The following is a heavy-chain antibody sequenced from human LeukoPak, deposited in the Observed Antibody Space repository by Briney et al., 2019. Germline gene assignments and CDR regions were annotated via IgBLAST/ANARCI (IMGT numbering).Heavy chain of an antibody. CDR2: IYYSGST. CDR3: ARMVQDRQQWLPYFDY. D-gene: IGHD6-19*01. V-gene: IGHV4-61*10. Sequence: SETLSLTCTVSGGSISSGSYYWSWIRQPAGKGLEWIGYIYYSGSTNYNPSLKSRVTISVDTSKNQFSLKLSSVTAADTAVYYCARMVQDRQQWLPYFDYWGQGTLVTVSS. CDR1: GGSISSGSYY. J-gene: IGHJ4*02.